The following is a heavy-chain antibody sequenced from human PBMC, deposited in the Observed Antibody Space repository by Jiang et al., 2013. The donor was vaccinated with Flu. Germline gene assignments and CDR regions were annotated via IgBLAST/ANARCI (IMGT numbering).Heavy chain of an antibody. CDR2: IYWDDDK. J-gene: IGHJ5*02. Sequence: KPTQTLTLTCTFSGFSLTTSGVGVGWIRQPPGQALEWLAVIYWDDDKRYSPSLKSRLTITKATSKNXVVLTMANMDPMDTATYYCAHSMPMFGFLPKYNWFDPWGLGTLVIV. D-gene: IGHD3-3*01. V-gene: IGHV2-5*02. CDR3: AHSMPMFGFLPKYNWFDP. CDR1: GFSLTTSGVG.